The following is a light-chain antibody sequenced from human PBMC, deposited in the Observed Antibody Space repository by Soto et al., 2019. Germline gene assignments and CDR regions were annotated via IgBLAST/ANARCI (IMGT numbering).Light chain of an antibody. CDR3: SSYRSSILV. V-gene: IGLV2-14*01. Sequence: QSALTQPASVSGSPGQSITISCTGTSSDIGAYNYVSWYQQHPGKAPKLMIYEVSNRPSGVSNRFSGSKSGNTASLTISGLQAEDEADYYCSSYRSSILVFGGGTKLTVL. CDR2: EVS. J-gene: IGLJ3*02. CDR1: SSDIGAYNY.